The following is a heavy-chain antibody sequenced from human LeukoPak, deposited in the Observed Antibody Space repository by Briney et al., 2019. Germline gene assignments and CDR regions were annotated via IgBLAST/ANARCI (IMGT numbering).Heavy chain of an antibody. J-gene: IGHJ3*02. CDR2: ISSSGSTI. Sequence: GGSLRLSCAASGFTFSSYEMNWVRQAPGKGLEWVSYISSSGSTIYYADSVRGRFTISRDNAKNSLYLQMNSLRAEDTALYYCARELLELGPTGAFDIWGQGTMVTVSS. CDR1: GFTFSSYE. V-gene: IGHV3-48*03. CDR3: ARELLELGPTGAFDI. D-gene: IGHD1-7*01.